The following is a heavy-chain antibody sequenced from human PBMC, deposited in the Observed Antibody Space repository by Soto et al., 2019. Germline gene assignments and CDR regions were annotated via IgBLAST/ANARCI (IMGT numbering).Heavy chain of an antibody. Sequence: QVQLQESGPGLVKPSETLSLTCTVSGASISSYYWSWIRQSPGKGLEWIGYFYYSGTSTYNPSLTSRVTISIDTSKNQVALKLTSVTAADAALYYCARRFADAFDIWGQGTMVTVS. CDR3: ARRFADAFDI. CDR2: FYYSGTS. J-gene: IGHJ3*02. V-gene: IGHV4-59*12. CDR1: GASISSYY. D-gene: IGHD3-3*01.